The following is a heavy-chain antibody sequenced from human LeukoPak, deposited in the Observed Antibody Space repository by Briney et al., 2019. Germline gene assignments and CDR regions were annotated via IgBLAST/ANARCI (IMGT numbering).Heavy chain of an antibody. J-gene: IGHJ6*03. CDR3: AKDRCSNGIGCYYYYMDV. D-gene: IGHD2-8*01. Sequence: GRSLRLSCAASGFIFSNYAMHWVRQAPGKGLEWVAVISYDGSNKYYADSVKGRFTISRDNSKNTLYLQMNSLRAEDTAVYYCAKDRCSNGIGCYYYYMDVWGKGTTVTISS. V-gene: IGHV3-30*04. CDR1: GFIFSNYA. CDR2: ISYDGSNK.